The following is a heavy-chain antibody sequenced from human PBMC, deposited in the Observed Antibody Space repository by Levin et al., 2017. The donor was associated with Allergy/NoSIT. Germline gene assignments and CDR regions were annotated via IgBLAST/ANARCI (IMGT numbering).Heavy chain of an antibody. CDR2: IIPIFGTA. Sequence: SVKVSCKASGGTFSSYAISWVRQAPGQGLEWMGGIIPIFGTANYAQKFQGRVTITADKSTSTAYMELSSLRSEDTAVYYCARDGFRYCGGDCYYLSDAFDIWGQGTMVTVSS. CDR3: ARDGFRYCGGDCYYLSDAFDI. CDR1: GGTFSSYA. V-gene: IGHV1-69*06. D-gene: IGHD2-21*01. J-gene: IGHJ3*02.